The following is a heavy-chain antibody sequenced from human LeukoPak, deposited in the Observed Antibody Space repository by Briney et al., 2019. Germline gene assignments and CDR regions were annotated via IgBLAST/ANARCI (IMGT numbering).Heavy chain of an antibody. CDR2: INTDGSTT. CDR3: ARVSTGKYNFDS. J-gene: IGHJ4*02. Sequence: GGSLRLSCAASGFTFSNYWMHWVRQAPGKGLVWVTRINTDGSTTSYADSVEGRFTISRDNAKNTLYLQMNSLRAEDTAVYYCARVSTGKYNFDSWGQGTLVTVSS. CDR1: GFTFSNYW. V-gene: IGHV3-74*01. D-gene: IGHD2-8*02.